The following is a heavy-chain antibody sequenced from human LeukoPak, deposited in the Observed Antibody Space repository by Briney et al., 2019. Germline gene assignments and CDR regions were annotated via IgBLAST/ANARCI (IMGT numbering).Heavy chain of an antibody. Sequence: PSETLSLTCTVSGGSISSYYWSWIRQPPGKGLEWIGYIYYSGSTNYNPSPKSRVTISVDTSKNQFSLKLSSVTAADTAVYYCARDNYYDSSGYPYGMDVWGQGTTVTVSS. CDR1: GGSISSYY. D-gene: IGHD3-22*01. V-gene: IGHV4-59*01. CDR3: ARDNYYDSSGYPYGMDV. CDR2: IYYSGST. J-gene: IGHJ6*02.